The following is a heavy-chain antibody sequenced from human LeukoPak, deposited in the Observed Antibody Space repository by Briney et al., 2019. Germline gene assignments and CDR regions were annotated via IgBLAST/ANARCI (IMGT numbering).Heavy chain of an antibody. CDR3: ARRRTYDILTGYPQYYFDY. D-gene: IGHD3-9*01. J-gene: IGHJ4*02. V-gene: IGHV4-39*01. Sequence: LETLSLTCSVSGGSISTSPYYWGWIRQPPGKGLEWIGDIYYSGNTYYNPSLKSRVAISVDTSKNQVSLKVTSVTAADTALYYCARRRTYDILTGYPQYYFDYWGQGALVTVSS. CDR1: GGSISTSPYY. CDR2: IYYSGNT.